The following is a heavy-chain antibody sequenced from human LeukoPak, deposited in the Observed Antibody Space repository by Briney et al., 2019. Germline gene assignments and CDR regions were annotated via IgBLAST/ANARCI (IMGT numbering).Heavy chain of an antibody. CDR1: GFTFSSYA. Sequence: PGGSVRLSCAASGFTFSSYAMSWVRQAPGKGLEWGSSISGSGGSTYYADYVKGRFTISRDNSKNTLYLQMNSLRAEDTAVYYCANLGILEWLLSPFDYWGQGTLVTVSS. CDR2: ISGSGGST. V-gene: IGHV3-23*01. CDR3: ANLGILEWLLSPFDY. D-gene: IGHD3-3*01. J-gene: IGHJ4*02.